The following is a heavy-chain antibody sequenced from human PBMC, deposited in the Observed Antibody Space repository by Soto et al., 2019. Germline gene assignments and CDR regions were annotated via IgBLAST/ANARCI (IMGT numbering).Heavy chain of an antibody. Sequence: QVQMVQSGPEVKKPGASVKVSCKTSGYTFTSYGISWVRQAPGQGLEWMGWISTNKGNTNYAQKFQGRVTMNTDTSTSTDYMELRSLRSEDTAVYYCATRSPAFDYWGQGTLVTVSS. CDR2: ISTNKGNT. CDR3: ATRSPAFDY. CDR1: GYTFTSYG. J-gene: IGHJ4*02. V-gene: IGHV1-18*01.